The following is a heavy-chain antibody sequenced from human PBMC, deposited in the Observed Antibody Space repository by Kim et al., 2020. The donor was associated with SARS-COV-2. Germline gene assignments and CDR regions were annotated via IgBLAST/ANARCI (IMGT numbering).Heavy chain of an antibody. CDR3: ARGEGDYFDY. CDR1: GFTFSDHY. V-gene: IGHV3-72*01. Sequence: GGSLRLSCAASGFTFSDHYMDWVRQAPGTGLEWVGRIRNRANFYTTEYAASVKGRFTISRDDSKNSLYLQMNGLKTEDTAVYYCARGEGDYFDYWGQGNRVTVSS. J-gene: IGHJ4*02. D-gene: IGHD1-26*01. CDR2: IRNRANFYTT.